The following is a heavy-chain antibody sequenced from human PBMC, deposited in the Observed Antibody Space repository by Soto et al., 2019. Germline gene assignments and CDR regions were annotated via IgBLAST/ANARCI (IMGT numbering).Heavy chain of an antibody. J-gene: IGHJ4*02. D-gene: IGHD6-19*01. V-gene: IGHV3-23*01. Sequence: GGSLRLSCAASGFTFSSYAMSWVRQAPGKGLEWVSAISGSGGSTYYADSVKGRFTISRDNSKNTLYLQMNSLRAEDTAVYYCAKRTTIAVAGAYYFDYWGQGTLVTVSS. CDR1: GFTFSSYA. CDR2: ISGSGGST. CDR3: AKRTTIAVAGAYYFDY.